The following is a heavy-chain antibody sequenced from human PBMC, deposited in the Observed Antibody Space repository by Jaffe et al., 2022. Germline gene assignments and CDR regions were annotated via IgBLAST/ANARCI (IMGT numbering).Heavy chain of an antibody. Sequence: QVQLVQSGAEVKKPGASVKVSCKASGYTFTGYYMHWVRQAPGQGLEWMGRINPNSGGTNYAQKFQGRVTMTRDTSISTAYMELSRLRSDDTAVYYCARWDLIYDYIWGSQYPTYYFDYWGQGTLVTVSS. D-gene: IGHD3-16*01. J-gene: IGHJ4*02. CDR1: GYTFTGYY. CDR2: INPNSGGT. V-gene: IGHV1-2*06. CDR3: ARWDLIYDYIWGSQYPTYYFDY.